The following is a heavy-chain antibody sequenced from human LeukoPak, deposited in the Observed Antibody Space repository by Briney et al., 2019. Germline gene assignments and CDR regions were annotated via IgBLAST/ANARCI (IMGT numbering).Heavy chain of an antibody. J-gene: IGHJ6*03. CDR1: GYTFTTYG. CDR3: ARDGGGSRAHYYYYMDV. V-gene: IGHV1-18*01. CDR2: ISTYNGNT. D-gene: IGHD3-16*01. Sequence: ASVKVSCKASGYTFTTYGISWVRQAPGQGLEWMGWISTYNGNTNYAQKLQGRVTMTTDTSTSTAYMELRSLRSDDTAVYYCARDGGGSRAHYYYYMDVWGKGTTVTVSS.